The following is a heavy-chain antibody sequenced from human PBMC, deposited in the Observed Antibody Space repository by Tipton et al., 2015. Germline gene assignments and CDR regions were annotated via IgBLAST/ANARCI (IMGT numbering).Heavy chain of an antibody. CDR1: AYSISSDYY. V-gene: IGHV4-38-2*01. D-gene: IGHD2-15*01. Sequence: LRLSCAVSAYSISSDYYWGWIRQPPGKGLEWIGSISHSGNTYYNPSLKSRVTMSRDTSKNQFSLKLTSVTPEDTAVYYCARHYCSGDTCYHFDYWGQGTLVTVSS. CDR2: ISHSGNT. J-gene: IGHJ4*02. CDR3: ARHYCSGDTCYHFDY.